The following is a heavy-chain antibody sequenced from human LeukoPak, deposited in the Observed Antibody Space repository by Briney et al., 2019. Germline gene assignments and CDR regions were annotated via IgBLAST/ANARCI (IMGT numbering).Heavy chain of an antibody. D-gene: IGHD3-22*01. Sequence: SETLSLTCAVYGESFSGHYWSSIRQTPGQGLEWIGEINHSGRINYNPSLVGRVTVSVDTSKNQFSLNLSSVTAADTAVYYCARGHYDSGGYYYGIRAYHFEYWGQGTLVTVSS. CDR1: GESFSGHY. CDR3: ARGHYDSGGYYYGIRAYHFEY. V-gene: IGHV4-34*01. J-gene: IGHJ4*02. CDR2: INHSGRI.